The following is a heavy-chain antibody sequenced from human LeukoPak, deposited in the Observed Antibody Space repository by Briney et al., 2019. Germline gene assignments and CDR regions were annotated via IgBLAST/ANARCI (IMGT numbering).Heavy chain of an antibody. CDR3: AREMPIAVAGNQGFDY. Sequence: SETLSLTCTVSGGSISSSSYYWGWIRQPPGKGLEWIGSIYYSGSTYYNPSLKSRVTISVDTSKNQFSLKLSSVTAADTAVYYCAREMPIAVAGNQGFDYWGQGTLVTVSS. J-gene: IGHJ4*02. D-gene: IGHD6-19*01. CDR2: IYYSGST. CDR1: GGSISSSSYY. V-gene: IGHV4-39*07.